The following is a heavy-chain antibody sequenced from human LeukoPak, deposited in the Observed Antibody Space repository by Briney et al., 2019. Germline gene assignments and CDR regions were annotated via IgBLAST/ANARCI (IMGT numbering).Heavy chain of an antibody. V-gene: IGHV4-59*01. CDR2: IYYSGST. D-gene: IGHD3-9*01. CDR1: GGSISSYY. J-gene: IGHJ5*02. CDR3: ARVSRYFDWLDPGVRFDP. Sequence: SETLSLTCTVSGGSISSYYRSWIRQPPGKGLEWIGYIYYSGSTNYNPSLKSRVTISVDTSKNQFSLKLSSVTAADTAVYYCARVSRYFDWLDPGVRFDPWGQGTLVTVSS.